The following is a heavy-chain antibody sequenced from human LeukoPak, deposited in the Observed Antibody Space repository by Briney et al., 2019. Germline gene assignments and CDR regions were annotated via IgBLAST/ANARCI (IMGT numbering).Heavy chain of an antibody. CDR1: GGTFSSYA. V-gene: IGHV1-69*01. CDR2: IIPIFGTA. Sequence: ASVKVSCKASGGTFSSYAISWVRQAPGQGLEWMGGIIPIFGTANYAQKFQGRVTITADESTSTAYMELSSLRSEDTAVYYCARDKGTTVAFAYWGQGTLVTVSS. CDR3: ARDKGTTVAFAY. D-gene: IGHD4-11*01. J-gene: IGHJ4*02.